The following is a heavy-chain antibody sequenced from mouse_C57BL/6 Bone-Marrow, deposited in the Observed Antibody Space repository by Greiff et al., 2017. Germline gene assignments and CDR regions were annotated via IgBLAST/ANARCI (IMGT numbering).Heavy chain of an antibody. V-gene: IGHV1-61*01. J-gene: IGHJ2*01. CDR1: GYTFTSYW. CDR2: IYPSDSET. D-gene: IGHD1-1*01. CDR3: ARLGIYYGSSVYFDY. Sequence: QVQLQQPGAELVRPGSSVKLSCKASGYTFTSYWMDWVKQRPGQGLEWIGNIYPSDSETHYNQKFKDKATLTVDKSSSTAYLQLSSLTSEDSAVYYCARLGIYYGSSVYFDYWGQGTTLTVSS.